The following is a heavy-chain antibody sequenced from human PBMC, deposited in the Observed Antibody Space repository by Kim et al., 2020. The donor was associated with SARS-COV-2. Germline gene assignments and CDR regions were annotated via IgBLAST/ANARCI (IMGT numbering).Heavy chain of an antibody. CDR2: INHSGST. CDR1: GGSFSGYY. J-gene: IGHJ3*02. D-gene: IGHD6-13*01. V-gene: IGHV4-34*01. CDR3: ARGLVGIAAAGTPRYAFD. Sequence: SETLSLTCAVYGGSFSGYYWSWIRQPPGKGLEWIGEINHSGSTNYNPSLKSRVTISVDTSKNQFSLKLSSVTAADTAVYYCARGLVGIAAAGTPRYAFD.